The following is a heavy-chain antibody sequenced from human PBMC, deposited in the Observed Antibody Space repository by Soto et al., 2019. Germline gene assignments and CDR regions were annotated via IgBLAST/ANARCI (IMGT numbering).Heavy chain of an antibody. D-gene: IGHD4-17*01. CDR1: GYTFTGYY. Sequence: QVQLVQSGAEVKKPGASVKVSCKASGYTFTGYYMHWVRQAPGQGLEWMGWINPNSGGTNYAQKFQGWVTMTRDTSISTAYMELSRLRSDDTAVYYCARAPLHGGDYAGGYYYGMDVWGQGTTVTVSS. CDR3: ARAPLHGGDYAGGYYYGMDV. CDR2: INPNSGGT. J-gene: IGHJ6*02. V-gene: IGHV1-2*04.